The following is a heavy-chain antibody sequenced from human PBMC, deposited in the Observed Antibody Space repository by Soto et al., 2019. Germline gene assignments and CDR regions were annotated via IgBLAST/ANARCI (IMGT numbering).Heavy chain of an antibody. Sequence: EVQLVESGGGLVQPGGSLRLSCAASGFTFSDHYMDWVRQAPGKGLEWVGRTRNKANSYTTEYAASVKGRFTISRDDSKNSLYLQMNSLKTEDTAVYYCARGRHIAVAGTPFDYWGQGTLVTVSS. CDR1: GFTFSDHY. CDR2: TRNKANSYTT. CDR3: ARGRHIAVAGTPFDY. V-gene: IGHV3-72*01. D-gene: IGHD6-19*01. J-gene: IGHJ4*02.